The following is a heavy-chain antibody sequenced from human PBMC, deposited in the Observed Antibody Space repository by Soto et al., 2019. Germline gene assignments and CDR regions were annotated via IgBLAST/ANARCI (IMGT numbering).Heavy chain of an antibody. V-gene: IGHV4-34*01. Sequence: SETLSLTCAVYGGSFSGYYWSWIRQPPGKGLEWIGEINHSGSTNYNPSLKSRVTISVDTSKNQFSLKLSSVTAADTAVYYCARGGSYDFWSGYYRGSYYYYGMDVWGQGTTVTVS. D-gene: IGHD3-3*01. CDR2: INHSGST. CDR3: ARGGSYDFWSGYYRGSYYYYGMDV. CDR1: GGSFSGYY. J-gene: IGHJ6*02.